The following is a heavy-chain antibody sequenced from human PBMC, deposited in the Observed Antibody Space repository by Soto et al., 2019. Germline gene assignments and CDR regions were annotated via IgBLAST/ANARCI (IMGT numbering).Heavy chain of an antibody. CDR3: ASSIDSGSFLHYYYGMDV. D-gene: IGHD1-26*01. J-gene: IGHJ6*02. CDR1: GGSFSGYY. Sequence: TSETLSLTCAVYGGSFSGYYWSWVRQPPGKGLEWTGEINHSGSTNYNPSLKSRVTISVDTSKNQFSLKLSSVTAADTAVYYCASSIDSGSFLHYYYGMDVWGQGTTVTVSS. V-gene: IGHV4-34*01. CDR2: INHSGST.